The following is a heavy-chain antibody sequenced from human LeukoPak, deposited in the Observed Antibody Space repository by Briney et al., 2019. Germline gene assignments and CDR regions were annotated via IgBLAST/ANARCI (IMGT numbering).Heavy chain of an antibody. V-gene: IGHV3-33*01. CDR1: GFTFSSYG. CDR2: IWYDGSNK. J-gene: IGHJ5*02. D-gene: IGHD6-13*01. CDR3: ARDTGKQQQVPWFDP. Sequence: GGSLRLSCAASGFTFSSYGMHWVRQAPGKGLEWVAVIWYDGSNKYYADSVKGRFTISRDNSKNTLYLQMNSLRAEDTAVYYCARDTGKQQQVPWFDPWGQGTLVTGSS.